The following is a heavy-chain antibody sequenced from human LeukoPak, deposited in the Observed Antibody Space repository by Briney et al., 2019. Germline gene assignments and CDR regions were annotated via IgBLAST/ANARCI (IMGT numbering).Heavy chain of an antibody. CDR1: GFTFSSYA. J-gene: IGHJ6*02. D-gene: IGHD3-10*01. CDR3: AKDLGYSYGSGSHGMDV. Sequence: GGSLRLSCAASGFTFSSYAMSWVRQAPGKGLEWVSAISGSGGSTYYADSVKGRFTISRDNSKNTLYLQMNSLRAEDTAVYYCAKDLGYSYGSGSHGMDVWGQGTTVTVSS. CDR2: ISGSGGST. V-gene: IGHV3-23*01.